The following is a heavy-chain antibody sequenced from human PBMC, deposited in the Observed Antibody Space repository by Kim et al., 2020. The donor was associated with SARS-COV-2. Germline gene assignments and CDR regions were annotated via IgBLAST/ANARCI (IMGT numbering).Heavy chain of an antibody. V-gene: IGHV5-51*01. CDR3: ARHRAVAGTRAPDY. Sequence: PSLQGQVTISADKSISTAYLQWSSLKASDTAMYYCARHRAVAGTRAPDYWGQGTLVTVSS. D-gene: IGHD6-19*01. J-gene: IGHJ4*02.